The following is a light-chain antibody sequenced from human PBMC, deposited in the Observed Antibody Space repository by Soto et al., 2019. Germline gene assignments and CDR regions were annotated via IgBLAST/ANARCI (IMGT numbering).Light chain of an antibody. V-gene: IGKV1-12*01. J-gene: IGKJ4*01. CDR1: QGISSL. CDR3: QQANSFPLS. CDR2: TAS. Sequence: DIQMTQSPSSVSASAGDRVTITCRASQGISSLLAWYQQKPGKAPNLLINTASSLQSGVPSRFSGSGSATDFTLTISSLQPEDFATYYCQQANSFPLSFGGGTKVEIK.